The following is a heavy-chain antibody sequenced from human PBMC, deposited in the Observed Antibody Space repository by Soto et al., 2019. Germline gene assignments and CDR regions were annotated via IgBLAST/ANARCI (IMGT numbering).Heavy chain of an antibody. CDR1: GYTFTGYY. V-gene: IGHV1-2*04. J-gene: IGHJ4*02. CDR3: ARGDRLLIVVVPAAIPSSPNFDY. Sequence: ASVKVSCKASGYTFTGYYMHWVRQAPGQGLEWIRWINPNSGGTNYAQKFQGWVTMTRDTSISTAYMELSRLRSDDTAVYYCARGDRLLIVVVPAAIPSSPNFDYWGQGTLVTVSS. CDR2: INPNSGGT. D-gene: IGHD2-2*01.